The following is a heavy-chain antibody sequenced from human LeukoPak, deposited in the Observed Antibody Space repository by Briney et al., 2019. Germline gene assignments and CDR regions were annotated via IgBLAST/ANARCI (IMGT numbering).Heavy chain of an antibody. CDR1: GFTFSSYS. V-gene: IGHV3-21*01. J-gene: IGHJ4*02. D-gene: IGHD5-18*01. CDR3: TSTAIVDY. CDR2: ISSRSSYI. Sequence: GGSLRLSCAASGFTFSSYSMNWVRQAPGKGLEWVSSISSRSSYIYYADSVKGRFTISRDNAKNSLYLQMNSLRAEDTAVYYCTSTAIVDYWGQGTLVTVSS.